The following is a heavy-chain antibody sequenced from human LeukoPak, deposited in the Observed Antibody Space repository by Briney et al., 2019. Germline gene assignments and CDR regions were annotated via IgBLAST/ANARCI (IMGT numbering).Heavy chain of an antibody. V-gene: IGHV3-21*01. J-gene: IGHJ4*02. CDR1: GFTFSSYS. CDR2: ISSSSSYI. D-gene: IGHD3-10*02. Sequence: GGSLRLSCAASGFTFSSYSMNWVRQAPGKGLEWVSSISSSSSYIYYADSVKGRFTISRGNAKNSLYLQMNSLRAEDTAAYYCGEKFIPRHFQCSGSYVFDYWGQGTLVTVSS. CDR3: GEKFIPRHFQCSGSYVFDY.